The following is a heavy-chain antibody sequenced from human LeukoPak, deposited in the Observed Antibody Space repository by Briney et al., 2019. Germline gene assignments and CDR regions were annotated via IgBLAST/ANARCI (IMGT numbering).Heavy chain of an antibody. CDR1: AYYFASYW. V-gene: IGHV5-10-1*01. J-gene: IGHJ4*02. D-gene: IGHD5-12*01. Sequence: GESLKISCKGSAYYFASYWISWVRQMPGKGLEWMGRIDPSDSYTNYSPSFQGRVTISADKSINTAYLQWSSLKASDTAMYYCARHSGGYDLDYWGQGTLVTVSS. CDR3: ARHSGGYDLDY. CDR2: IDPSDSYT.